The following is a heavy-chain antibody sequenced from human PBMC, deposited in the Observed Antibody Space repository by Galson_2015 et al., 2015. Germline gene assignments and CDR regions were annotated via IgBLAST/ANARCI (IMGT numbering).Heavy chain of an antibody. CDR2: IDVGSTTI. J-gene: IGHJ3*01. CDR3: VRDYAYAFDV. CDR1: GFIFTTYT. Sequence: SLRLSCAASGFIFTTYTMNWVRQAPGKGLEWLSYIDVGSTTIYYADSVKGRFTISRDNAKNSLYLQMNSLRDEDTAVYYCVRDYAYAFDVWGRGTMVTVS. V-gene: IGHV3-48*02. D-gene: IGHD3-16*01.